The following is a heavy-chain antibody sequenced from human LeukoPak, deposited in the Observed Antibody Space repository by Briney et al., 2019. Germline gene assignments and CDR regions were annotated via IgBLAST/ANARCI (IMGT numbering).Heavy chain of an antibody. J-gene: IGHJ3*02. V-gene: IGHV4-61*01. CDR1: GGSISGSSYY. D-gene: IGHD4-17*01. CDR3: ARDSDYGDYQDAFDI. Sequence: SETLSLTCTVFGGSISGSSYYWSWIRQPPGKGLEWIGYIYYSGSTNYNPSPKSRVTISVDTSKNQFSLKLSSVTAADTAVYYCARDSDYGDYQDAFDIWGQGTMVTVSS. CDR2: IYYSGST.